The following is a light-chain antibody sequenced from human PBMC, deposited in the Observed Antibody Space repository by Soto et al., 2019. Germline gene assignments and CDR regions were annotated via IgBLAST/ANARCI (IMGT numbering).Light chain of an antibody. V-gene: IGKV1D-12*01. J-gene: IGKJ4*01. CDR1: QDISNW. Sequence: IQMTQSPSSVSVSVGDTVTITCRASQDISNWLAWYQQRPGQAPKLLISAVSSLQSGVPSRFSGSGSGTDFTLIISRLQPEDVATYYCQQADTFPLTFVGGTKVEI. CDR2: AVS. CDR3: QQADTFPLT.